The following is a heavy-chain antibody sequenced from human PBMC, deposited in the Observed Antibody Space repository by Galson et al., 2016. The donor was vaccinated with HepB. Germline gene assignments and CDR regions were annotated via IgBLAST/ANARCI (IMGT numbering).Heavy chain of an antibody. V-gene: IGHV3-74*01. D-gene: IGHD1-26*01. CDR2: TNSDGSYT. CDR3: GREVRYSGSSGALDI. J-gene: IGHJ3*02. Sequence: SLRLSCAASGFTFSSYWMHWVRQAPGTGLVWVSRTNSDGSYTDYVDSVKGRYTISRDNAKNTLFLQMNSLRAEDTAVYYCGREVRYSGSSGALDIWGQGTMVTVSS. CDR1: GFTFSSYW.